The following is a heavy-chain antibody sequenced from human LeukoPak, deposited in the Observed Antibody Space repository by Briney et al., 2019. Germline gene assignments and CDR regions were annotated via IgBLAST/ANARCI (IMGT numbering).Heavy chain of an antibody. Sequence: GGTLRLSCVASAFTFRTYSMHWVRQAPGKGLEWVSSISGSTSYIYYADSVRGRFTISRDNAKNSLYLQMNSLRAEDTAVYYCARGSDFVWGSYRPYFDYWGQGTLVTVSS. CDR2: ISGSTSYI. J-gene: IGHJ4*02. D-gene: IGHD3-16*02. CDR1: AFTFRTYS. CDR3: ARGSDFVWGSYRPYFDY. V-gene: IGHV3-21*01.